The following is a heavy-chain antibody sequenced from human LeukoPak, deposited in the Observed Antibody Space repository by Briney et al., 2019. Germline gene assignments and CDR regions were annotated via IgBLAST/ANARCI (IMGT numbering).Heavy chain of an antibody. V-gene: IGHV3-7*04. CDR3: ARAMGSSGWYMAAADY. Sequence: HPGGSLRLSCAASGFTFSSYWMSWVRQAPGKGPEWVAHIKQDASQEDHVDSVKGRFTISRDNSKNTLYLQMNSLKPEDTAVYYCARAMGSSGWYMAAADYWGQGTLVTVSS. CDR1: GFTFSSYW. J-gene: IGHJ4*02. CDR2: IKQDASQE. D-gene: IGHD6-19*01.